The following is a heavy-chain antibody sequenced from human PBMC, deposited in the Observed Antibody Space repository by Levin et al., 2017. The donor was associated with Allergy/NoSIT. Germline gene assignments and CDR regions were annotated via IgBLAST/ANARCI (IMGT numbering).Heavy chain of an antibody. Sequence: SETLSLTCAVSGASISRSHWWSWVRQSPGKGLEWIGEIYRGESSDYNPSLKSRVSISVDLSQNQFSLRLASVTAADPAFHYCARAPGRFGGFDSWGQGILVTVSS. J-gene: IGHJ4*02. V-gene: IGHV4-4*02. CDR1: GASISRSHW. CDR3: ARAPGRFGGFDS. CDR2: IYRGESS. D-gene: IGHD4-23*01.